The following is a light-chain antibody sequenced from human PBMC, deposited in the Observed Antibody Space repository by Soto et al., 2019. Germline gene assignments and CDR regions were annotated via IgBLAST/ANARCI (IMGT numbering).Light chain of an antibody. Sequence: EEVMTQSPATLSVSPGDRVTLSCRASHNINNNLAWYQQKPGQAPRLLIHTASTRATGVPARFSGSGSATEFTLTITSLQSEDSAVYYCQEYNGWVKTFGPGTKVEIK. CDR3: QEYNGWVKT. CDR1: HNINNN. CDR2: TAS. V-gene: IGKV3-15*01. J-gene: IGKJ2*01.